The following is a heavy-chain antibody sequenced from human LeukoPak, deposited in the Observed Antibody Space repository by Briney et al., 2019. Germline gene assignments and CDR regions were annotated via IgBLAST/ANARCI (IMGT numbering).Heavy chain of an antibody. CDR3: AKGPYGSGSYYKDY. CDR1: GFTVSSNY. Sequence: PGGSLRLSCAASGFTVSSNYMSWVRQAPGKGLEWVSVIYSCGSTYYADSVKGRFTISRDNSKNTLYLQMNSLRAEDTAVYYCAKGPYGSGSYYKDYWGQGTLVTVSS. V-gene: IGHV3-53*01. D-gene: IGHD3-10*01. CDR2: IYSCGST. J-gene: IGHJ4*02.